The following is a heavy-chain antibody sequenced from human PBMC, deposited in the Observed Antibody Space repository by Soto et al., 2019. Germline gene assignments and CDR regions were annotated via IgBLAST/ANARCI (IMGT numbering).Heavy chain of an antibody. CDR2: IYYSGSP. D-gene: IGHD6-13*01. V-gene: IGHV4-59*01. CDR3: ASSNIAAAGFYYYGMDV. CDR1: GGSISSYY. Sequence: SETLSLTCTVSGGSISSYYWSWIRQPPGKGLEWIGYIYYSGSPNYNPSLKSRVTISVDTSKNQFSLKLGSVTAADTAVYYCASSNIAAAGFYYYGMDVWGRGTTVTVSS. J-gene: IGHJ6*02.